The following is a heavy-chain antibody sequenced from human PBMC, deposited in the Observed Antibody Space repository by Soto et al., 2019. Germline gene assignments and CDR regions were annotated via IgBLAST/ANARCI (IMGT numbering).Heavy chain of an antibody. CDR3: ASGKWSLDY. J-gene: IGHJ4*02. CDR1: GITLSDNY. D-gene: IGHD2-8*01. V-gene: IGHV3-11*01. CDR2: ISNSDYTT. Sequence: GGSLRLSCVASGITLSDNYVTWIRQAPGKGLEWLSYISNSDYTTYYADSVKGRFTISRDNAKNSLYLQLNGLRVEDTAVYYCASGKWSLDYWGQGILVTVSS.